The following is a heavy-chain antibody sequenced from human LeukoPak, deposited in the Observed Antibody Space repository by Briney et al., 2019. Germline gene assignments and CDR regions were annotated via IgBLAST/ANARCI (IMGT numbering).Heavy chain of an antibody. CDR2: IYTGGST. D-gene: IGHD6-19*01. CDR3: ARVRTLNSVAGTVDY. J-gene: IGHJ4*01. V-gene: IGHV3-53*01. Sequence: PGGSLRLSCAASGFTVSGTYMSWVRQAPGKGLEWVSVIYTGGSTYYADSVKGRFTISRDNSKNTLYLYMNSLRADDTAVYYCARVRTLNSVAGTVDYWGHGTLSPSPQ. CDR1: GFTVSGTY.